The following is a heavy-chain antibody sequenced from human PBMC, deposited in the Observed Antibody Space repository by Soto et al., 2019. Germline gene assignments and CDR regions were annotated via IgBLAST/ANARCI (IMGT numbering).Heavy chain of an antibody. CDR3: AKEYSGYDHIDY. CDR1: GFTFSNYG. V-gene: IGHV3-30*18. Sequence: PGGSLRLSCAASGFTFSNYGMHWVRQAPGKGLEWVALISYDGSNKYYTDSVKGRFTISRDNSKNTLYLQMNSLRAEDTAVYYCAKEYSGYDHIDYWGQGTLVTVSS. J-gene: IGHJ4*02. CDR2: ISYDGSNK. D-gene: IGHD5-12*01.